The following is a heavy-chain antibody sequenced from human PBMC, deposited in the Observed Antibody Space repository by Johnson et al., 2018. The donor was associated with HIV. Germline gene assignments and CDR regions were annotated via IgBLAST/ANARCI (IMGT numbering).Heavy chain of an antibody. D-gene: IGHD6-13*01. CDR1: GFTFSSYG. Sequence: QVQLVESGGGVVQPGRSLRLSCAASGFTFSSYGMHWVRQAPGMGLEWVAVISYDGCNKYYADSVKGRFTISRDNSKNTLYLQMNSLRAEDTAVYYCAKEYSSILSAFDIWGQGTMVTVSS. J-gene: IGHJ3*02. CDR3: AKEYSSILSAFDI. CDR2: ISYDGCNK. V-gene: IGHV3-30*18.